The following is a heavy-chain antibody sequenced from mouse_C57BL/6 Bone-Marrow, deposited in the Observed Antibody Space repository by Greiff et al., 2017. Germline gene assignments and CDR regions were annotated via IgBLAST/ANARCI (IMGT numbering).Heavy chain of an antibody. CDR3: VYDYGAWFAY. D-gene: IGHD2-4*01. J-gene: IGHJ3*01. CDR1: GFTFSDYY. Sequence: LQQSGGGLVQPGGSLKLSCAASGFTFSDYYMYWVRQTPEKRLEWVAYISNGGGSTYYPDTVKGRFTISRDNAKNTLYLQMSRLKSEDTAMYYCVYDYGAWFAYWGQGTLVTVSA. CDR2: ISNGGGST. V-gene: IGHV5-12*01.